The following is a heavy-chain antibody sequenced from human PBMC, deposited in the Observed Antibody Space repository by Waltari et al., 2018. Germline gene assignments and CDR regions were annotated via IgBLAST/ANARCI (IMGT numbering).Heavy chain of an antibody. D-gene: IGHD3-3*01. CDR2: IYISGST. CDR3: ARVFWTSASSGVSFLDP. CDR1: GGSISSYY. Sequence: QVQLQESGPGLVKPSEPLSLTCTVPGGSISSYYWSWIRQPAGKGLEWIGRIYISGSTNYNPSLKSRVTMSLDTSKNHFSLTLSSVTAADTAVYYCARVFWTSASSGVSFLDPWGQGTLVTVSA. J-gene: IGHJ5*02. V-gene: IGHV4-4*07.